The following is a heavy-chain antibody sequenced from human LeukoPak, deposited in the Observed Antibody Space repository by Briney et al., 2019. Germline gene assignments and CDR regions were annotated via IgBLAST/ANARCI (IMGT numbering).Heavy chain of an antibody. V-gene: IGHV4-39*01. D-gene: IGHD5-18*01. CDR1: GGSISSSSYY. J-gene: IGHJ4*02. CDR2: IYYSGST. Sequence: PSETLSLTCTVSGGSISSSSYYWSWIRPPPGKGLEWIGSIYYSGSTYYNPSLKSRVTISVDTSKNQFSLKLSSVTAADTAVYYCARSDTAMVPLDYWGQRTLVTVSS. CDR3: ARSDTAMVPLDY.